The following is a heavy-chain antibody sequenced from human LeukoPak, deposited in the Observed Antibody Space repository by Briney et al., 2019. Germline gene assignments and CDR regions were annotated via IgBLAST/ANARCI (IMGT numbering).Heavy chain of an antibody. CDR3: ARGCSSTSCSGRGAFDI. Sequence: SETLSLTCTVSGGSISSGSYYWSWIRQPAGKGLEWIGRIYTSGSTNYDPSLKSRVTISVDTSKNQFSLKLSSVTAADTAVYYCARGCSSTSCSGRGAFDIWGQGTMVIVSS. V-gene: IGHV4-61*02. CDR1: GGSISSGSYY. J-gene: IGHJ3*02. CDR2: IYTSGST. D-gene: IGHD2-2*01.